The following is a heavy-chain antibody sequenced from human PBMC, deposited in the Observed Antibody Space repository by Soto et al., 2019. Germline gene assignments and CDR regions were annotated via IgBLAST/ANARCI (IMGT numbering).Heavy chain of an antibody. Sequence: SETLSLTCTVSGGSITNYYWSWIRQPAGKGLEWIGRMYTKERTNYNLSFKSRVTMSVDTSKNQFSLKLNAATAADTAVYYCARDDYKDGGNNWFDPWGQGTLGTVSS. CDR3: ARDDYKDGGNNWFDP. D-gene: IGHD3-16*01. CDR1: GGSITNYY. V-gene: IGHV4-4*07. J-gene: IGHJ5*02. CDR2: MYTKERT.